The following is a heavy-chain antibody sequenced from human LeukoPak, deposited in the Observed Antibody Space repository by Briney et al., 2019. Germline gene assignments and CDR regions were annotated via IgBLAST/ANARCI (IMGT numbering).Heavy chain of an antibody. CDR1: GGSISSSSYY. V-gene: IGHV4-39*01. CDR2: IYYSGST. D-gene: IGHD2-15*01. J-gene: IGHJ4*02. CDR3: TRLWSTDCSGGSCPHQPNY. Sequence: PSETLSLTCTVSGGSISSSSYYWGWIRQPPGKGLEWIGSIYYSGSTYYNPSLKSRVTMSVRTSNNQFSLKLSSVTAADTAVYYCTRLWSTDCSGGSCPHQPNYWGQGTLVTVSS.